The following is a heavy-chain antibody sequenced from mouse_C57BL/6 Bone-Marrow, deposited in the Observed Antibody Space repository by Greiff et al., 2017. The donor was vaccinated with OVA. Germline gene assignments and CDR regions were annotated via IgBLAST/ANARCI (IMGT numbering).Heavy chain of an antibody. J-gene: IGHJ2*01. D-gene: IGHD6-1*01. CDR1: GFTFSSYA. V-gene: IGHV5-4*01. CDR2: ISDGGSYT. Sequence: EVHLVESGGGLVKPGGSLKLSCAASGFTFSSYAMSWVRQTPEKRLEWVATISDGGSYTYYPDNVKGRFTISRDNAKNNLYLQMSHLKSEDTAMYYCARDRPANLYYFDYWGQGTTLTVSS. CDR3: ARDRPANLYYFDY.